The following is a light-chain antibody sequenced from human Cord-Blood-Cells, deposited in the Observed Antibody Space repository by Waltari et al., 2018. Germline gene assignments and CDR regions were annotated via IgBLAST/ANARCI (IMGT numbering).Light chain of an antibody. CDR1: SSNIGSNT. V-gene: IGLV1-44*01. CDR3: AAWDDSLNGPV. J-gene: IGLJ3*02. CDR2: SNS. Sequence: QSVLTQPPSASGTPGQRVTISCSGSSSNIGSNTVNWYQQLPGTAPQLLIYSNSQRPSGVPERFCGSKSGTSASLAISGLQSEDEADYYCAAWDDSLNGPVFGGGTKLTVL.